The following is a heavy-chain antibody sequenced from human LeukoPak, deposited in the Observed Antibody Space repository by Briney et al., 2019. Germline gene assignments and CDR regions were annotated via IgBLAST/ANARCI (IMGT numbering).Heavy chain of an antibody. J-gene: IGHJ2*01. Sequence: GGSLRLSCAAFGFTVSHNYMSWVRQAPGKGLEWASVIYSGGSTYYADSVKGRFTISRDNSKNTLYLQMNNLRAEDTAVYYCARDGGYGSYVSPSNWYFDLWGRGTLVTVSS. D-gene: IGHD1-26*01. CDR3: ARDGGYGSYVSPSNWYFDL. CDR2: IYSGGST. V-gene: IGHV3-53*01. CDR1: GFTVSHNY.